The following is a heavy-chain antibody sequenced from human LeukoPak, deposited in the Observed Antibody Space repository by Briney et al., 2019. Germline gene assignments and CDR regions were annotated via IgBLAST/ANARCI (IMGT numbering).Heavy chain of an antibody. V-gene: IGHV4-34*01. CDR1: GGSFSGYY. D-gene: IGHD3-9*01. Sequence: SETLPLTCAVYGGSFSGYYWSWIRQPPGKGLEWIGEINHSGSTNYNPSLKSRVTISVDTSKNQFSLKLSSVTAADTAVYYCARRSSRRYYDILTGPNWFDPWGQGTLVTVSS. J-gene: IGHJ5*02. CDR2: INHSGST. CDR3: ARRSSRRYYDILTGPNWFDP.